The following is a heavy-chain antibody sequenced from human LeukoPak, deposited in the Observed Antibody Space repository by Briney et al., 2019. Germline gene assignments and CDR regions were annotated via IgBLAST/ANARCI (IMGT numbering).Heavy chain of an antibody. V-gene: IGHV4-34*01. J-gene: IGHJ4*02. D-gene: IGHD3-22*01. CDR3: ARRIKKSHNYYDSSGYFRG. CDR2: INHSGST. Sequence: SETLSLTCAVYGGSFSGYYWSWIRQPPGKGLEWIGEINHSGSTNYNPSLKSRVTISVDTSKNQFSLKLSSVTAADTAVYYCARRIKKSHNYYDSSGYFRGWGQGTLVTVSS. CDR1: GGSFSGYY.